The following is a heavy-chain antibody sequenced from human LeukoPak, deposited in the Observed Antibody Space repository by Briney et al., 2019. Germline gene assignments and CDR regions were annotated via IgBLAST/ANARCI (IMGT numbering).Heavy chain of an antibody. CDR3: AKDRSGVGPTAADS. D-gene: IGHD1-26*01. CDR2: IRSDGSQK. J-gene: IGHJ4*02. Sequence: PGGSLRLSCVASGFSFNIFGMHWVRQTPGKGLEWVAFIRSDGSQKDYAQSVRGRFTISRDNSENTLYLQMNSLRGDDTAVYYCAKDRSGVGPTAADSWGQGTLVTVSS. V-gene: IGHV3-30*02. CDR1: GFSFNIFG.